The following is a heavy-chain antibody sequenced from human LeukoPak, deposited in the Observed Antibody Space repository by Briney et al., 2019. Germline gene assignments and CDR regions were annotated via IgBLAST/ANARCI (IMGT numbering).Heavy chain of an antibody. CDR1: GFTFSSFA. D-gene: IGHD3-9*01. CDR3: AKQGRDWLRDYYYYMDV. Sequence: GGSLRLSCSASGFTFSSFAMNWVRQAPGKGLEWVSIISGYGDTTYYTDSVKGRFTISRDNSKNTLYLQMNSLRAEDTAVYYCAKQGRDWLRDYYYYMDVWGKGTTVTISS. CDR2: ISGYGDTT. V-gene: IGHV3-23*01. J-gene: IGHJ6*03.